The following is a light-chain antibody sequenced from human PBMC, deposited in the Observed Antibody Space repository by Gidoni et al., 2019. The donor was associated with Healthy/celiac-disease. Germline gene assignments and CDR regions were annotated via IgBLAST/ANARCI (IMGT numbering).Light chain of an antibody. CDR2: KAS. V-gene: IGKV1-5*03. CDR3: QQYNTYSWT. J-gene: IGKJ1*01. Sequence: DIQMTQSPSTLPASVGDTVTITCRASQSISSWLAWYQQKPGKAPKLLIYKASSLESGVPSRFSGSGSGTGFTLTISSLQPDDFATYYCQQYNTYSWTFXQXTKVESK. CDR1: QSISSW.